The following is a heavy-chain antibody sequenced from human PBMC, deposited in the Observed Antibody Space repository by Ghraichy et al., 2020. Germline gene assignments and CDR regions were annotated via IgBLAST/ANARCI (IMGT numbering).Heavy chain of an antibody. CDR3: ARGGGYIIEK. J-gene: IGHJ4*02. D-gene: IGHD5-12*01. CDR1: AFTFRNSW. CDR2: INQDGSNK. V-gene: IGHV3-7*04. Sequence: GGSLRLSCAASAFTFRNSWMHWVRQAPGKGLEWVAIINQDGSNKVYVDSVKGRFTISRDFAKNTLYLQMDSLRAEDTAVYYCARGGGYIIEKWDQGTLVTVSS.